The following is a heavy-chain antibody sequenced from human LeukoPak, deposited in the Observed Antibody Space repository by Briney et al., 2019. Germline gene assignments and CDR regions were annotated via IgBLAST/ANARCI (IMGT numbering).Heavy chain of an antibody. CDR3: ARAMETATICDAFDI. V-gene: IGHV4-4*07. D-gene: IGHD5-24*01. CDR2: IYTSGST. CDR1: GGSISSYY. Sequence: PSETLSLTCTVSGGSISSYYWSWIRQPAGKGLEWIGRIYTSGSTNYNPSLKSRVTMSVDTSKNQFSLKLSSVTAADTAVYYCARAMETATICDAFDIWGQGTMVTVSS. J-gene: IGHJ3*02.